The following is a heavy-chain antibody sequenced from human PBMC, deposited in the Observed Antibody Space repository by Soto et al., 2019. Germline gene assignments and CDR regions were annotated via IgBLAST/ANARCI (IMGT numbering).Heavy chain of an antibody. D-gene: IGHD5-12*01. CDR3: GLSGYDVAS. CDR1: GASVNTGDYY. V-gene: IGHV4-30-4*01. CDR2: IFHSGST. J-gene: IGHJ5*01. Sequence: QVQLQESGPGLVKPSQTLSLTCTVSGASVNTGDYYWGWIRQPPGKGLEWIGYIFHSGSTYYNPSLKSRVTISLDTSKNQFPLTLTSVTAGDTAIYYCGLSGYDVASWGQGTLVTVSS.